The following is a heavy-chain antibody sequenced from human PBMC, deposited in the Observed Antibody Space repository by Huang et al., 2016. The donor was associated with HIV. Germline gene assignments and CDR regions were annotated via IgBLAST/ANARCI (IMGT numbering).Heavy chain of an antibody. V-gene: IGHV1-69*01. Sequence: QVQLVQSGAEVKKPGSSVKVSCKASGGSFRNFAIGWVRQAPGQGLEWMGGIIPTLGTANYAQKFHGRVTIIADESTSTAYMELSSLRSEDTAVYYCATVDYYDTSGLQRGYFDNWGQGTLVTVSS. CDR1: GGSFRNFA. D-gene: IGHD3-22*01. CDR3: ATVDYYDTSGLQRGYFDN. CDR2: IIPTLGTA. J-gene: IGHJ4*02.